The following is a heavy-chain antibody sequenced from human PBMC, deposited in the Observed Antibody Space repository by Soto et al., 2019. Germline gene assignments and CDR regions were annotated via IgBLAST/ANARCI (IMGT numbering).Heavy chain of an antibody. J-gene: IGHJ4*02. CDR1: GGTFSSYA. D-gene: IGHD6-13*01. V-gene: IGHV1-69*01. CDR3: ARERQQLVGNYFDY. CDR2: IIPIFGTA. Sequence: QVQLVQSGAEVKKPGSSVKVSCKASGGTFSSYAISWVRHAPGQGLEWMGGIIPIFGTANYAQKFQGRVTITADESTSTAYIELSSLRSEDTAVYYCARERQQLVGNYFDYWGQGTLVTVSS.